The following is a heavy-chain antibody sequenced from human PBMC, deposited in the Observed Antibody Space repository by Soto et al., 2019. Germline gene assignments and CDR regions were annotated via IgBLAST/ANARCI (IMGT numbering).Heavy chain of an antibody. Sequence: VQLVQSGAYVKKPGASVKDYCKACGYMFTSYAISWVRQAPGQVREWMGWISAYNGNTNDAQKLEGRVTMTTHTSSSTAYMDLSSPTSYGRAVYYCARVLPPSDVWGQGTLVTVSS. J-gene: IGHJ4*02. CDR1: GYMFTSYA. V-gene: IGHV1-18*01. CDR3: ARVLPPSDV. D-gene: IGHD1-26*01. CDR2: ISAYNGNT.